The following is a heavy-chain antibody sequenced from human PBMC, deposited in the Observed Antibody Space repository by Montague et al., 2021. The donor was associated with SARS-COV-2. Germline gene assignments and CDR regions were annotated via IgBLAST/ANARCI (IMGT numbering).Heavy chain of an antibody. D-gene: IGHD3-10*01. CDR2: IYWDDDE. V-gene: IGHV2-5*02. CDR1: GFSLSTGGMG. CDR3: ARTWAYVSGSYGVDP. Sequence: PALVKPTQTLTLTCTFSGFSLSTGGMGVGWIRQPPGKALEWLALIYWDDDERYSTSLRSRLTITKDTSKNQVVLTMTNMDPVDTATYYCARTWAYVSGSYGVDPWGQGTLVTVSS. J-gene: IGHJ5*02.